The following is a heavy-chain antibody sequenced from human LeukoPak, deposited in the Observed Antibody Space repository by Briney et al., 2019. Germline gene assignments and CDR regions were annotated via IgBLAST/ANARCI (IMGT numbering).Heavy chain of an antibody. CDR1: GFAFSSQA. J-gene: IGHJ4*02. Sequence: GGSLRLSCAASGFAFSSQAMGWVRQAPGKGLEWVSVISDSGSLTYYADSVKGRFTISRDNSKNTLFLQMSSLRAEDTAVYYCAKDARRTSGWYFFDYWGQGTLVTVSS. D-gene: IGHD6-19*01. CDR3: AKDARRTSGWYFFDY. V-gene: IGHV3-23*01. CDR2: ISDSGSLT.